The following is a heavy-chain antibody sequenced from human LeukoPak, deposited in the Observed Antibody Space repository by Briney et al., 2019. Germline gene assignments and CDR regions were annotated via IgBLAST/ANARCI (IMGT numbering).Heavy chain of an antibody. V-gene: IGHV3-20*04. CDR3: ARDPYSGNYGNYYYYYMDV. J-gene: IGHJ6*03. CDR1: GFTFDDYG. Sequence: GGSLRLSCAASGFTFDDYGMTWVRQAPGKGLEWVSGINWNGSSTGYADSVKGRFTISRDNAKDSLYLQMNSLGPEDTAVYYCARDPYSGNYGNYYYYYMDVWGKGTTVTISS. CDR2: INWNGSST. D-gene: IGHD1-26*01.